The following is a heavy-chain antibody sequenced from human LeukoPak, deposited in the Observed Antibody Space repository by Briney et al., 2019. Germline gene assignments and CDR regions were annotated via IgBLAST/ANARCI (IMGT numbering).Heavy chain of an antibody. CDR3: ASLLGGPSKLFGMDV. J-gene: IGHJ6*02. D-gene: IGHD1-26*01. V-gene: IGHV3-23*01. CDR2: ISGSGGST. CDR1: GFTFSSYG. Sequence: PGGSLRLSCAASGFTFSSYGMHWVRQAPGKGLEWVSAISGSGGSTYYADSVKGRFTISRDNSKNTLYLQMNSLRAEDTAVYYCASLLGGPSKLFGMDVWGQGTTVTVSS.